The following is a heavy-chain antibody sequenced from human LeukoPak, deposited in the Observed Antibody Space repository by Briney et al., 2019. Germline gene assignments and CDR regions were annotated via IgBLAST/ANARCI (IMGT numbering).Heavy chain of an antibody. CDR3: ARDNIAAAES. Sequence: SETLSLTCAVYGGSFSGYYWSWIRQPAGKGLEWIGRIYTSGSTNYNPSLKSRVTMSVDTSKNQFSLKLSSVTAADTAVYYCARDNIAAAESWGQGTLVTVSS. J-gene: IGHJ5*02. CDR2: IYTSGST. CDR1: GGSFSGYY. D-gene: IGHD6-13*01. V-gene: IGHV4-4*07.